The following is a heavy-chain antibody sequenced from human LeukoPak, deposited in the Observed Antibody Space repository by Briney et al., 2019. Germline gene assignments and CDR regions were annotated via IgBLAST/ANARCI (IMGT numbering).Heavy chain of an antibody. CDR3: AREQGCSSTSCKAGPGQRYYYMDV. CDR1: GFTFSSYW. J-gene: IGHJ6*03. D-gene: IGHD2-2*01. V-gene: IGHV3-7*01. Sequence: GGSLRLSCAASGFTFSSYWMSWVRQAPGKGLEWVANIKQDGSEKYYVDSVKGRFTISRDNAKNSLYLQMNSLRAEDTAVYYCAREQGCSSTSCKAGPGQRYYYMDVWGKGTTVTVSS. CDR2: IKQDGSEK.